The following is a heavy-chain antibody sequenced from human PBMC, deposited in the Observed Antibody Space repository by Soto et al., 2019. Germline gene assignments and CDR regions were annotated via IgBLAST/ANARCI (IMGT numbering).Heavy chain of an antibody. CDR3: ARGIATGQLDP. D-gene: IGHD2-15*01. J-gene: IGHJ5*02. CDR1: GYTFTRYT. CDR2: INPDNGNT. V-gene: IGHV1-3*01. Sequence: WASVKVSCKASGYTFTRYTMNWVRQAPGQRLEWMGWINPDNGNTKSSQKFQDRVIITRDTSASTAYMDLSSLRSGDTAVYYCARGIATGQLDPWGQGTLVTVSS.